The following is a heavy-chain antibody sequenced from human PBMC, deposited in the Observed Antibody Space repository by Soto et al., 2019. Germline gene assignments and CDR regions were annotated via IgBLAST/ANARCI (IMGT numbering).Heavy chain of an antibody. CDR2: ISAYNGNT. CDR3: ARASAFGCSGGSSRYVPGDY. J-gene: IGHJ4*02. Sequence: ASVKVSCKASGYTFTSYGISWVRQAPGQGLEWMGWISAYNGNTNYAQKLQGRVTMTTDRSTSTAYMELRSLRSDDTAVYYWARASAFGCSGGSSRYVPGDYWGQGTLVTVSS. D-gene: IGHD2-15*01. CDR1: GYTFTSYG. V-gene: IGHV1-18*01.